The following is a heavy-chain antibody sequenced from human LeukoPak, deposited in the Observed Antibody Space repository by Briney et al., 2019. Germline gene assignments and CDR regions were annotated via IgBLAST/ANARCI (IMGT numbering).Heavy chain of an antibody. CDR3: ASPPYYYDSSGYGQPHY. CDR2: IYSGGST. Sequence: GGSLGLSCVASGFTVSSNYMSWVRQAPGKGLEWVSVIYSGGSTYYADSVKGRFTISRDNSKNTLYLQMNSLRAEDTAVYYCASPPYYYDSSGYGQPHYWGQGTLVTVSS. J-gene: IGHJ4*02. CDR1: GFTVSSNY. V-gene: IGHV3-66*02. D-gene: IGHD3-22*01.